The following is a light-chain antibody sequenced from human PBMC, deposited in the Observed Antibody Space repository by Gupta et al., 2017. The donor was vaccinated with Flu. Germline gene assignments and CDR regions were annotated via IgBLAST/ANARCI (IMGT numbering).Light chain of an antibody. J-gene: IGKJ4*01. Sequence: PASLYLSQGERATLSCRTSQGISKYLAWYQQKPGQAPRVLIYDASNSATGVPARFSGSGSGTEITLTINSLAPEDFAVYYCQQPSNWPLTFGGGTKVEIK. CDR1: QGISKY. V-gene: IGKV3D-11*01. CDR2: DAS. CDR3: QQPSNWPLT.